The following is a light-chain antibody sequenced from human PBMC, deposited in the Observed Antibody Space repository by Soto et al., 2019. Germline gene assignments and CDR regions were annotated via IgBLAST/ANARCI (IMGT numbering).Light chain of an antibody. J-gene: IGLJ3*02. CDR2: GNS. CDR3: QSYDSSLNGSRV. Sequence: PSVSGAPGQRVTISCTGRSSNIGAGYDVHWYQQLPGTAPKLLIYGNSNRPSGVPDRFSGSKSGTSDSLAITGLQAEDEADYYCQSYDSSLNGSRVFGGGTKLTVL. V-gene: IGLV1-40*01. CDR1: SSNIGAGYD.